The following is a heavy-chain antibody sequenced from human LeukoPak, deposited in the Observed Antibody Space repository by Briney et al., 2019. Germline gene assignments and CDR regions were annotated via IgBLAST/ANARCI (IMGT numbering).Heavy chain of an antibody. CDR3: ARAPQGGAAFDI. D-gene: IGHD3-16*01. CDR1: GFTFSSYA. V-gene: IGHV3-30-3*01. CDR2: ISYDGSNK. J-gene: IGHJ3*02. Sequence: GRSLRLSCAASGFTFSSYAMHWVRQAPGKGLEWVAVISYDGSNKYYADSVKRRFTISRDNSKNTRYLQMNSLRAEDTAVYYCARAPQGGAAFDIWGQGTMVTVSS.